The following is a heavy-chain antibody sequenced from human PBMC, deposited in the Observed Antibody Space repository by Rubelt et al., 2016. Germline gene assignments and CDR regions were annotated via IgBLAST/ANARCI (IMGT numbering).Heavy chain of an antibody. CDR1: GGSSSGYY. Sequence: QVQLQQWGAGLLKPSETLSLTCAVYGGSSSGYYWSWIRQPPGKGLEWIGEINPSGSSNYNPSLRSRVTISVDTSKSQFSLKLSSVTAADTAVYYCARGYGSGSYWNYWGQGTLVSVSS. D-gene: IGHD3-10*01. V-gene: IGHV4-34*02. J-gene: IGHJ4*02. CDR3: ARGYGSGSYWNY. CDR2: INPSGSS.